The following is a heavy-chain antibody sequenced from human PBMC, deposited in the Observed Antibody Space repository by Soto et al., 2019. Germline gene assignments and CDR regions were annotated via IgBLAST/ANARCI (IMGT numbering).Heavy chain of an antibody. V-gene: IGHV4-61*08. D-gene: IGHD6-19*01. CDR2: IYHSGST. J-gene: IGHJ4*02. CDR1: GGSISSGGYY. Sequence: SETLSLTCTVSGGSISSGGYYWSWIRQHPGKGLEWIGYIYHSGSTRYNPSLESRVTISVDTSKNQFSLKLSSVTAADTAVYYCARTLPSSGWYLRKGGFDYWGQGTLVTVSS. CDR3: ARTLPSSGWYLRKGGFDY.